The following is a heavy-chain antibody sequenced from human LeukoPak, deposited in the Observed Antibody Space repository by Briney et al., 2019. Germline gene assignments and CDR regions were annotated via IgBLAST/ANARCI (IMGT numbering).Heavy chain of an antibody. D-gene: IGHD3-9*01. CDR1: GFTVSSNY. V-gene: IGHV3-23*01. J-gene: IGHJ3*02. Sequence: SLRLSCAASGFTVSSNYMSWVRQAPGKGLEGVSSISGNGGSTDYADSVKGRFTISRDNSKNTLYLQMNSLRAEDTAVYYCAKEATGYADAFDIWGQGTMVTVSS. CDR2: ISGNGGST. CDR3: AKEATGYADAFDI.